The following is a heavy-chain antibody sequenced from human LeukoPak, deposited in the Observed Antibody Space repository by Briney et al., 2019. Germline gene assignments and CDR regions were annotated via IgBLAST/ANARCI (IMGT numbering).Heavy chain of an antibody. CDR1: GGSISSSSYY. V-gene: IGHV4-39*01. D-gene: IGHD6-6*01. Sequence: SETLSLTCTVSGGSISSSSYYWGWIRQPPGKGLEWIGSIYYSGSTYYNPSLKSRVTISVDTSENQFSLKLSSVTAADTAVYYCARLSEYSSSSGNYWGQGTLVTVSS. CDR2: IYYSGST. CDR3: ARLSEYSSSSGNY. J-gene: IGHJ4*02.